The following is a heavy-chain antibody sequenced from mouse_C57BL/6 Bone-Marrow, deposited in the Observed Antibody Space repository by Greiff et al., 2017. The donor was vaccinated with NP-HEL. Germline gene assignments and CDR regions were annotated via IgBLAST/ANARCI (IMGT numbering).Heavy chain of an antibody. CDR3: ARYDYDGYAMDY. D-gene: IGHD2-4*01. J-gene: IGHJ4*01. CDR2: IDPSDSYT. CDR1: GYTFTSYW. V-gene: IGHV1-50*01. Sequence: QVQLKQSGAELVKPGASVKLSCKASGYTFTSYWMQWVKQRPGQGLEWIGEIDPSDSYTNYNQKFKGKATLTVDTSSSTAYMQLSSLTSEDSAVYYCARYDYDGYAMDYWGQGTSVTVSS.